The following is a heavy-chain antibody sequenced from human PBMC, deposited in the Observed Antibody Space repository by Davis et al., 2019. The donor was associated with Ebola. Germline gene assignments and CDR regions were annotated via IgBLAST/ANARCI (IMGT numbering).Heavy chain of an antibody. CDR1: NYTFPNYG. J-gene: IGHJ3*02. CDR3: ARDRPIWDGASDSFDI. CDR2: ISAYTGIT. D-gene: IGHD6-6*01. Sequence: ASVKVSCKASNYTFPNYGISWVRQAPGQGLEWMGWISAYTGITTHAQKLQGRLTMTTDTSTTTAYMELRSLRSDDTAVYYCARDRPIWDGASDSFDIWGQGTMVTVSS. V-gene: IGHV1-18*04.